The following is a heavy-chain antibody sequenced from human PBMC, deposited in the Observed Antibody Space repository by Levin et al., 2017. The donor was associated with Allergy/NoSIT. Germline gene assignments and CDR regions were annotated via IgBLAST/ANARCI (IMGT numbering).Heavy chain of an antibody. Sequence: PGGSLRLSCAASGLTFNNAWMSWVRQAPGKGLEWVGRIKSKIDGGTADYAAPVKGRFSISRDDSENTLFLQMNSLKTEDTAVYYCTIDNPLSGDYVADSDYWGQGILVTVSS. CDR1: GLTFNNAW. J-gene: IGHJ4*02. D-gene: IGHD4-17*01. CDR2: IKSKIDGGTA. CDR3: TIDNPLSGDYVADSDY. V-gene: IGHV3-15*01.